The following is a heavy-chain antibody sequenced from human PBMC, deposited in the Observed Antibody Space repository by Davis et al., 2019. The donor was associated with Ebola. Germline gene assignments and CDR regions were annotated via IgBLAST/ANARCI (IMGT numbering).Heavy chain of an antibody. J-gene: IGHJ4*02. CDR1: GGSTSSYY. V-gene: IGHV4-59*01. CDR3: ARQTTIFGVVIATEFDY. CDR2: IYYSGST. Sequence: SETLSLTCNVSGGSTSSYYWRWIRQPPGKVLEWIGCIYYSGSTNYNPSLKSRVTISVDTSKNQFSLKLNSVTAADTAVYYCARQTTIFGVVIATEFDYWGQGTLVTVSS. D-gene: IGHD3-3*01.